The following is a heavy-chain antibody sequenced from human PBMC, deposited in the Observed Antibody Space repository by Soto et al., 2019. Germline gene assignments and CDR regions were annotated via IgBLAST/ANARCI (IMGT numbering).Heavy chain of an antibody. CDR1: GGSISSGGYY. D-gene: IGHD3-10*01. Sequence: SETLSLTCTVSGGSISSGGYYWRWIRQHPGKGLEWIGYIYYSGSTYYNPSLKSRVTISVDTSKNQFSLKLSSVTAADTAVYYCARFVSGGFGEFRQFDYWGQGTLVTVSS. J-gene: IGHJ4*02. V-gene: IGHV4-31*03. CDR2: IYYSGST. CDR3: ARFVSGGFGEFRQFDY.